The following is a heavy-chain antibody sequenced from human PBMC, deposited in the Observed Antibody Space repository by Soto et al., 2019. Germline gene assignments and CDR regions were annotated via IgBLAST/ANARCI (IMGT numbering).Heavy chain of an antibody. CDR3: ARSTTVTSFDY. CDR1: SGSISSSNW. J-gene: IGHJ4*02. D-gene: IGHD4-17*01. Sequence: SETLSLTCAVSSGSISSSNWWSWVRQPPGKGVEWIGEIYHSGSTNYNPSLKSRVTISVDKSKNQFSLRLSSVTAADTAVYYCARSTTVTSFDYWGQGTLVTVSS. CDR2: IYHSGST. V-gene: IGHV4-4*02.